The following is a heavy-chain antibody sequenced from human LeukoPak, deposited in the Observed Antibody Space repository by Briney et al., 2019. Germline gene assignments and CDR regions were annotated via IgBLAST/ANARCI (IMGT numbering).Heavy chain of an antibody. D-gene: IGHD3-9*01. V-gene: IGHV3-48*03. Sequence: PGGSLRLSCAASGFTFSSYEMNWVRQAPGKGLEWVSYISSSGSTIYYADSVKGRFTISRGNAKNSLYLQMNSLRAEDTAVYYCARETTGYTWDFQHWGQGTLVTVSS. CDR2: ISSSGSTI. CDR1: GFTFSSYE. CDR3: ARETTGYTWDFQH. J-gene: IGHJ1*01.